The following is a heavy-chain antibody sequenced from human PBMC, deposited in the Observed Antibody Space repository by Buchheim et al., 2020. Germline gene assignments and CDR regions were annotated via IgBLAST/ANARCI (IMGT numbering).Heavy chain of an antibody. J-gene: IGHJ5*02. D-gene: IGHD2/OR15-2a*01. CDR2: ITGSGANT. CDR1: GFTFSNYA. V-gene: IGHV3-23*01. CDR3: AKFSRTALSGS. Sequence: EVQLLESGGGLVQSGGSLRLSCAASGFTFSNYAMSWVRQTPGKGLEWVSHITGSGANTYYTDSVKGRFTISRDNSKDTLYLQMNRLRVEDTALYYCAKFSRTALSGSWGQGIL.